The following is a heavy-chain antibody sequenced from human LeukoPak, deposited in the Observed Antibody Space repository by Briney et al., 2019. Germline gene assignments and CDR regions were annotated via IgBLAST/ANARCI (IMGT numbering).Heavy chain of an antibody. CDR2: ISSNGGST. CDR1: GFTFSSYA. CDR3: ARGTRGFDY. V-gene: IGHV3-64*01. J-gene: IGHJ4*02. D-gene: IGHD3-10*01. Sequence: GGSLRLSCAASGFTFSSYAMHWVRQAPGKGLEYVSAISSNGGSTYYANSVKGRITISKDNSKNTLYLQMGSLRAEDMAVYYCARGTRGFDYWGQGTLVTVSS.